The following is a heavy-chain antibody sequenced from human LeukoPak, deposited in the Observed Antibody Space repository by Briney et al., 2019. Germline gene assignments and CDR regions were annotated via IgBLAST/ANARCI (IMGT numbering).Heavy chain of an antibody. D-gene: IGHD3-10*01. J-gene: IGHJ5*02. CDR2: IYGDGST. CDR3: ARGSPVASGRYSIYSS. Sequence: PGGSLRLSCAASGFTVRNYCMSWVRQAPGKGLEWVAVIYGDGSTYYADSVKGRFTISSDNLKNTLSLQMDSLRAVDTAMYYCARGSPVASGRYSIYSSWGQGTLVTVSP. CDR1: GFTVRNYC. V-gene: IGHV3-53*01.